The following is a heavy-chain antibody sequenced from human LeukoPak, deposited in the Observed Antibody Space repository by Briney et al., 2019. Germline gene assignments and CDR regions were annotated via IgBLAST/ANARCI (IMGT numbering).Heavy chain of an antibody. CDR1: GGSISSTSYY. Sequence: SETLSLTCTVSGGSISSTSYYWGWIRQPPGKGLEWIGSIYYSGSTYYNPSLKSRVTISVDTSKNQFSLKLTSVTAADTAVYYCARDRRASMVRGVIITTEFDYWGQGTLVTVSS. CDR3: ARDRRASMVRGVIITTEFDY. D-gene: IGHD3-10*01. V-gene: IGHV4-39*07. CDR2: IYYSGST. J-gene: IGHJ4*02.